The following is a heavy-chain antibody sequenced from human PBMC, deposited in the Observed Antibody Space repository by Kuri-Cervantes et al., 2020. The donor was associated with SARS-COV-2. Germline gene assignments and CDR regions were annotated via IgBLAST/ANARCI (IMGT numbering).Heavy chain of an antibody. Sequence: GESLKISCAASGFTFSSYAMSWVRQAPGKGLEWVSAISGSGGSTYYADSVKGRFTISRDNSKNTLYLQMNSLRAEDTAVYYCARGLHDYNDATGPLGDYYFDPWGQGTLVTVSS. D-gene: IGHD4-11*01. CDR1: GFTFSSYA. CDR2: ISGSGGST. J-gene: IGHJ4*02. V-gene: IGHV3-23*01. CDR3: ARGLHDYNDATGPLGDYYFDP.